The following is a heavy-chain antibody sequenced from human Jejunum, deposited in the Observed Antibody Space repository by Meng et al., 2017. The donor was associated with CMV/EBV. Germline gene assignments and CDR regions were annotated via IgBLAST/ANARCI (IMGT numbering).Heavy chain of an antibody. D-gene: IGHD2-15*01. Sequence: QVQLVQSGFELKKPGASVTVSCKASGYTFINYAMNWVRQAPGQGLEWMGWINTNTGNPTYAQGFTGRFVFSLDTSVSTAYLQISSLKAADTAVYYCARLYCSGGSCYTIDYWGQGTLVTVLL. CDR1: GYTFINYA. CDR3: ARLYCSGGSCYTIDY. CDR2: INTNTGNP. V-gene: IGHV7-4-1*02. J-gene: IGHJ4*02.